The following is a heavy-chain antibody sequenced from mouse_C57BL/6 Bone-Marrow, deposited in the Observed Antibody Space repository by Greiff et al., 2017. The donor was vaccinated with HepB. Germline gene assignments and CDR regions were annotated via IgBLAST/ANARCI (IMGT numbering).Heavy chain of an antibody. J-gene: IGHJ4*01. D-gene: IGHD4-1*01. V-gene: IGHV5-4*01. CDR2: ISDGGSYT. CDR1: GFTFSSYA. CDR3: AREGKLLYYYAMDY. Sequence: EVHLVESGGGLVKPGASLKLSCAASGFTFSSYAMSWVRQTPEKSLEWVATISDGGSYTYYTDNVKGRFTISRDNAKNNLYLQMSQLKSEDTAMYYCAREGKLLYYYAMDYWGQGTSVTVSS.